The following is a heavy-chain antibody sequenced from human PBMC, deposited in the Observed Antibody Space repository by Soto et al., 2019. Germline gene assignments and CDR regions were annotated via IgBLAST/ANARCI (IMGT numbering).Heavy chain of an antibody. J-gene: IGHJ5*02. D-gene: IGHD6-6*01. CDR1: GGSFSGYY. CDR3: ARGGEYSGSRGVWFDP. CDR2: INHSGST. V-gene: IGHV4-34*01. Sequence: SETLSLTCAVYGGSFSGYYWSWIRQPPGKGLEWIGEINHSGSTNYNPSLKSRVTISVDTSKNQFSLKLSSVTAADTAVYYCARGGEYSGSRGVWFDPWGQGTLVTVS.